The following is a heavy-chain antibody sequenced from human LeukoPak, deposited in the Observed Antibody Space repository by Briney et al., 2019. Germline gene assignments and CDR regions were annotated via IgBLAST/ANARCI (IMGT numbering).Heavy chain of an antibody. D-gene: IGHD6-19*01. J-gene: IGHJ6*02. CDR1: GFTFSSYG. CDR2: ISYDGSTI. V-gene: IGHV3-30*18. Sequence: GGSLRLSCAASGFTFSSYGMHWVRQAPGKGLEWVAVISYDGSTIHYADSVKGRFTISRDNSKSTLYLQMNSLRAEDTAVFYCAKDKGYSSAWYFNYGMDVWGQGTTVTVSS. CDR3: AKDKGYSSAWYFNYGMDV.